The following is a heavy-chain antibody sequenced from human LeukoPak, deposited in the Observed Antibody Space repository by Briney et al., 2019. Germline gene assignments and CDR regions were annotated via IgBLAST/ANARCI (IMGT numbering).Heavy chain of an antibody. D-gene: IGHD6-19*01. V-gene: IGHV4-59*01. CDR3: ARAVDQWLAEFDY. J-gene: IGHJ4*02. CDR2: IYYSGST. CDR1: GGSISSYY. Sequence: SETLSLTCTVSGGSISSYYWSWIRQPPGKGLEWIGYIYYSGSTNYNPSLKSRVSISVDTSKNQFSLKLSSVTAADTAVYYCARAVDQWLAEFDYWGQGTLVTVSS.